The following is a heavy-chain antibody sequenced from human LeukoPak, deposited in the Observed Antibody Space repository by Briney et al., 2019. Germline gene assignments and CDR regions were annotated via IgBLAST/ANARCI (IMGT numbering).Heavy chain of an antibody. J-gene: IGHJ6*03. CDR2: IKQDGSEK. V-gene: IGHV3-7*01. CDR3: AREGKITMVRGVIRYYYMDV. CDR1: GFTFSSYW. D-gene: IGHD3-10*01. Sequence: LSGGSLRLSCAASGFTFSSYWMSWVRQAPGKGLEWVANIKQDGSEKYYVDSVKGRFTISRDNAKNSLYLQMNSLRAEDTAVYYCAREGKITMVRGVIRYYYMDVWGKGTTVTISS.